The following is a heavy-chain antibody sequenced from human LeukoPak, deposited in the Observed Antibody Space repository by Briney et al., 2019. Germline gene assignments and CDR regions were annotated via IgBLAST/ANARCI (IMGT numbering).Heavy chain of an antibody. CDR3: TILPYYDILTGYPIDY. Sequence: GGSLRLSCAASGFTFSGSAMHWVRQASGKGLEWAGRIRSKANSYATAYAASVKGRFTISRDGSKNTAYLQMNSLKTEDTAVYYCTILPYYDILTGYPIDYWGQGTLVTVSS. CDR2: IRSKANSYAT. J-gene: IGHJ4*02. D-gene: IGHD3-9*01. CDR1: GFTFSGSA. V-gene: IGHV3-73*01.